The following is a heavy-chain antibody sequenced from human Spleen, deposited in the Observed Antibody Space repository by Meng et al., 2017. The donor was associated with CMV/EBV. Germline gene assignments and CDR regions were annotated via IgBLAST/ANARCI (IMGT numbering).Heavy chain of an antibody. CDR1: GYTFSDYY. CDR2: IIPHSGDT. Sequence: KVSCKASGYTFSDYYMHWVRQTPGQGLEWMGWIIPHSGDTNFAQKFQGRVRMTRDTSINTVYMELSRLRSDDTAMCYCARVEISFDHWGQGTLVTVSS. V-gene: IGHV1-2*02. J-gene: IGHJ4*02. CDR3: ARVEISFDH. D-gene: IGHD2/OR15-2a*01.